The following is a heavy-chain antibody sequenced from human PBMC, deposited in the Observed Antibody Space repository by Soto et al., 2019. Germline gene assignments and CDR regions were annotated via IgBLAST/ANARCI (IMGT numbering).Heavy chain of an antibody. Sequence: SETLSLTCTVSGGSTSSSSYYWGWIRQPPGKGLEWIGSIYYSWSTYYTPSLTSRVTISVDTSKNQFSLKLSSVTAADTAVYYGSRHTAAGYYYRLDVLGQGTTVTLSS. CDR3: SRHTAAGYYYRLDV. D-gene: IGHD6-13*01. J-gene: IGHJ6*01. CDR2: IYYSWST. V-gene: IGHV4-39*01. CDR1: GGSTSSSSYY.